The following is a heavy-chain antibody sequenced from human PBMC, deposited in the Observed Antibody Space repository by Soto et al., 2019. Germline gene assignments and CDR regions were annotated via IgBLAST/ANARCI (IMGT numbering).Heavy chain of an antibody. CDR3: ARNSYYYDSSGLFPPVYYFDY. J-gene: IGHJ4*02. CDR2: ISSSSSYI. CDR1: GFTFSSYS. V-gene: IGHV3-21*04. D-gene: IGHD3-22*01. Sequence: PGGSLRLSCAASGFTFSSYSMNWVRQAPGKGLEWVSSISSSSSYIYYADSVKGRFTISRDNAKNTLYLQMNSLRAEDTAVYYCARNSYYYDSSGLFPPVYYFDYWGQGTLVTVSS.